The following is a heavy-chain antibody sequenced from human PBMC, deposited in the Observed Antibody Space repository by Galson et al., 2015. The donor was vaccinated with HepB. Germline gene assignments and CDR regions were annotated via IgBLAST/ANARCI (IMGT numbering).Heavy chain of an antibody. J-gene: IGHJ4*02. Sequence: SLRLSCAASGFTFSSYAMHWVRQAPGKGLEWVAVISYDGSHKYYADSVKGRFTISRDNSKNTLYLQMNSLRADDTAVYYCARVFAVGYFDYWGQGTRVTVSS. D-gene: IGHD6-19*01. CDR1: GFTFSSYA. V-gene: IGHV3-30*04. CDR3: ARVFAVGYFDY. CDR2: ISYDGSHK.